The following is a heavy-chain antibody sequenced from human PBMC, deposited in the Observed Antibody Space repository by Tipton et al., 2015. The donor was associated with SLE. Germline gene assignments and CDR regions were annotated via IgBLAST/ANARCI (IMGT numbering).Heavy chain of an antibody. CDR3: ARSDCYDSSGYYSYAFDI. J-gene: IGHJ3*02. D-gene: IGHD3-22*01. V-gene: IGHV4-59*11. Sequence: TLSLTCTVSGGSISSHYWSWIRQPPGKGLEWIGYIYNSGSGNYNPSLKSRVTISVDTSKNQFSLKLSSVSAAVTAVYYCARSDCYDSSGYYSYAFDIWGQGTMVPVSS. CDR2: IYNSGSG. CDR1: GGSISSHY.